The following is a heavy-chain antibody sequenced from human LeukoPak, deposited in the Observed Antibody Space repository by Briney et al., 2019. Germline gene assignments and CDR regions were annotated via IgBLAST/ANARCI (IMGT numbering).Heavy chain of an antibody. CDR3: ARSVVRSYYDFWSGPGGYMDV. J-gene: IGHJ6*03. V-gene: IGHV1-69*05. D-gene: IGHD3-3*01. CDR2: IIPIFGTA. Sequence: SVKVSCKASGGTFSSYAISWVRQAPGQGLEWMGGIIPIFGTANYAQKFQGRVTITTDESTSTAYMELSSLRSEDTAVYYCARSVVRSYYDFWSGPGGYMDVWGKGTTVTVSS. CDR1: GGTFSSYA.